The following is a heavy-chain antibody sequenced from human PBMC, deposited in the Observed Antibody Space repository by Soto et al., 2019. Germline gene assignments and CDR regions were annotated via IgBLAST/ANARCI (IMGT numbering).Heavy chain of an antibody. Sequence: PSETLSLTCAVYGGSFSGYYWSWIRQPPGKGLEWIGEINHSGSTNYNPSLKSRVTISVDTSKNQFSLKLSSVTAADTAVYYCARGARSKDIVVVVAATPPVYYFDYWGQGTLVTVSS. CDR3: ARGARSKDIVVVVAATPPVYYFDY. CDR2: INHSGST. D-gene: IGHD2-15*01. J-gene: IGHJ4*02. V-gene: IGHV4-34*01. CDR1: GGSFSGYY.